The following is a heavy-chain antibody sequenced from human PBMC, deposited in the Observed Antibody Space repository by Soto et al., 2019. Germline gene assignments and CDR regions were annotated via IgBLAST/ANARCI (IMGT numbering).Heavy chain of an antibody. J-gene: IGHJ3*02. V-gene: IGHV1-18*01. Sequence: GASVKVSCKASGYTFTSYCISWVRQAPGHGPEWMGRISTYNGNTNYVQKLQGRVTMTTDTSSNTAYLELRSLRYDDTAVYYCARDPGYSTTWHQAFDIWGQGTMVTVSS. D-gene: IGHD6-13*01. CDR2: ISTYNGNT. CDR3: ARDPGYSTTWHQAFDI. CDR1: GYTFTSYC.